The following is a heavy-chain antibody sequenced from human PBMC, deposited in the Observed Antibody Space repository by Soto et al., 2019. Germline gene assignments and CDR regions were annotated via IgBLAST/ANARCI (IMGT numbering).Heavy chain of an antibody. V-gene: IGHV1-46*01. Sequence: ASVKVSCKASGGTFSSYTISWVRQAPGQGLEWMGIINPSGGSTSYAQKFQGRVTMTRDTSTSTVYMELSSLRSEDTAVYYCVITGTTKIIDYWGQGTLVTVSS. D-gene: IGHD1-20*01. CDR2: INPSGGST. J-gene: IGHJ4*02. CDR1: GGTFSSYT. CDR3: VITGTTKIIDY.